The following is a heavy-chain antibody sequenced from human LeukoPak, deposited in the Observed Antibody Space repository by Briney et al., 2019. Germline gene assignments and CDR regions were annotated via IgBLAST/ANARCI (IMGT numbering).Heavy chain of an antibody. J-gene: IGHJ5*02. V-gene: IGHV1-8*02. CDR1: GYTFTGYY. Sequence: ASVKVSCKASGYTFTGYYMHWVRQAPGQGLEWMGWINPNSGNTGYAQKFQGRVTMTRNTSISTAYMELSSLRSEDTAVYYCARAPWFDPWGQGTLVTVSS. CDR2: INPNSGNT. CDR3: ARAPWFDP.